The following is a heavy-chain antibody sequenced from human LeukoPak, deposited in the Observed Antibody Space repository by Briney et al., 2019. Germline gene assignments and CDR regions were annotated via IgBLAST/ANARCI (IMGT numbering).Heavy chain of an antibody. CDR2: ISSSSSYT. V-gene: IGHV3-11*05. Sequence: GGALRLSCAASGFTFSDYYMSWIRQAPGKGLEWVSYISSSSSYTNYADSVKGRFTISRANAKNSLYLQMNSLRAEDTAVYYCARDRSRNYGYYFDFWGQGTLVSVSS. J-gene: IGHJ4*02. D-gene: IGHD4-11*01. CDR3: ARDRSRNYGYYFDF. CDR1: GFTFSDYY.